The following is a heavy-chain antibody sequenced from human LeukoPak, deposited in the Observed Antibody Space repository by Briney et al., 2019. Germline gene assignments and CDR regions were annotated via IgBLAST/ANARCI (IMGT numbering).Heavy chain of an antibody. J-gene: IGHJ4*02. Sequence: SETLSLTCSVSGYSISSGFYWGWIRQPPGKGLEWIGSLFHSGSTYYNPSLKSRVTISVDTSKNHFSLKLSSVTAADTAVYYCARDLVAAAGGYFDYWGQGTLVTVSS. V-gene: IGHV4-38-2*02. CDR2: LFHSGST. CDR3: ARDLVAAAGGYFDY. D-gene: IGHD6-13*01. CDR1: GYSISSGFY.